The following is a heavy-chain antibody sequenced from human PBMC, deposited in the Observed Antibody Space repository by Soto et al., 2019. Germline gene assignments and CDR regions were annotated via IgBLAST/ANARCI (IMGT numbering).Heavy chain of an antibody. J-gene: IGHJ5*02. CDR2: ISSSGGST. CDR1: GFTFSSYA. CDR3: ANCPTLYAPTYNWFDP. Sequence: VQLLESGGGLVQPGGSLRLSCAASGFTFSSYAMSWVRQAPGKRLEWVSAISSSGGSTYYADSVRGRFTISRDNSKKTLYLQMSRLRTEDTAVYYCANCPTLYAPTYNWFDPWGQGTLVTVSS. V-gene: IGHV3-23*01. D-gene: IGHD2-2*01.